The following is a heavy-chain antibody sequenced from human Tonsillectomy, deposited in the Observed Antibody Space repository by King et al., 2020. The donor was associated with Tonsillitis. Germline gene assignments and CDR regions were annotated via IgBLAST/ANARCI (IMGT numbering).Heavy chain of an antibody. V-gene: IGHV4-34*01. CDR2: INHRGIT. Sequence: VQLQQWGAGLLKPSDTLSLTCAVYGGSFSGYYWNWFLQPPGKGLEWIGEINHRGITDYNPSLKSRVTVSVDTSRNQVSLNLTSVTAADTAVYYCARGPYPATVTSFATWGQGTLVTVSS. J-gene: IGHJ5*02. CDR3: ARGPYPATVTSFAT. D-gene: IGHD4-17*01. CDR1: GGSFSGYY.